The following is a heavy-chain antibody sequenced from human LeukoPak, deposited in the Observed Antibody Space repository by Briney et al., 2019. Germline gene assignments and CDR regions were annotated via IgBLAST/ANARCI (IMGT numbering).Heavy chain of an antibody. V-gene: IGHV3-64*01. CDR3: ARMGVGANYFDY. J-gene: IGHJ4*02. Sequence: GSLRLSCAASGFTFSSYAMHWVRQAPGKGLEYVSAISSNGGSTYYANSVKGRFTISRDNSKNTLYLQMGSLRAEDMAVYYCARMGVGANYFDYWAREPWSPSPQ. D-gene: IGHD1-26*01. CDR2: ISSNGGST. CDR1: GFTFSSYA.